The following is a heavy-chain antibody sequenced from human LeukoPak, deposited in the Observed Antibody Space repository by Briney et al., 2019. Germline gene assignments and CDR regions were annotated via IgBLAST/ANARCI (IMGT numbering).Heavy chain of an antibody. CDR2: IYYSGST. J-gene: IGHJ4*02. CDR3: ARGYCSGGSCYFFDY. D-gene: IGHD2-15*01. Sequence: SETLSLTCTVSGGSISSYYWSWIRQPPGKGLEWIGYIYYSGSTNYNPSLKSRVTMSVDTSKKQFSLKLSSVTAADTAMYYCARGYCSGGSCYFFDYWGQGNLVTVSS. V-gene: IGHV4-59*01. CDR1: GGSISSYY.